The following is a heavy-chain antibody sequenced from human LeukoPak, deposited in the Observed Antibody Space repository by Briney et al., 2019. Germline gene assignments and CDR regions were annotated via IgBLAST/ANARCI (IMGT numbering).Heavy chain of an antibody. V-gene: IGHV5-51*01. CDR3: AVGRYCSSTSCPSTYYYMDV. D-gene: IGHD2-2*01. Sequence: GESLKISCKGSGYSFINYWIGWVRQMPGKGLEWMGIIYPGDSDTRYNPSFQGQVTISADKSISTAYLQWSSLKASDTAMYYCAVGRYCSSTSCPSTYYYMDVWGKGTTVTVSS. J-gene: IGHJ6*03. CDR2: IYPGDSDT. CDR1: GYSFINYW.